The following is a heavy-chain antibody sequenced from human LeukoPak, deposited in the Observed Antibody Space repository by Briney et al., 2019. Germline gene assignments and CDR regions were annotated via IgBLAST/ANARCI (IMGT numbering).Heavy chain of an antibody. CDR2: IIPIFGTA. V-gene: IGHV1-69*13. Sequence: ASVKVSCKASGGTFSSYAISWVRQAPGQGLEWMGGIIPIFGTANYAQKFQGRVTITADESTSTAYMELSSLRSEDTAVYYCASQNSSGPLGYWGQGTLVTVSS. J-gene: IGHJ4*02. D-gene: IGHD3-22*01. CDR3: ASQNSSGPLGY. CDR1: GGTFSSYA.